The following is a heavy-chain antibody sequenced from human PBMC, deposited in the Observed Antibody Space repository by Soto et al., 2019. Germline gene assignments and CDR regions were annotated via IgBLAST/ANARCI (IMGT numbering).Heavy chain of an antibody. V-gene: IGHV5-51*01. CDR2: IYPGDSET. Sequence: GKPLKISCKGSGYNFTTFWIGWVRQMPGKGLEWMGIIYPGDSETKYSPDFEGQVTISADRSTNTAYLQWRSLRASDTAMYYCARLGFPGAIYFDSWGLGTLVTVSS. CDR3: ARLGFPGAIYFDS. CDR1: GYNFTTFW. J-gene: IGHJ4*02.